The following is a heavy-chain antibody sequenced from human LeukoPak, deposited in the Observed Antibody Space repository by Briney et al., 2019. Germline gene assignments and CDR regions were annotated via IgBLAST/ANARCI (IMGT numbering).Heavy chain of an antibody. Sequence: ASVKVSCKASGYTFTSYGISWVRQAPGQGLEWMGWISAYNGNTNYAQKLQGRVTMTSETSTRTAYMELRCLRSDDTAVYYCARTLYDRSGYLAWGFDYWGQGTLVTVSS. CDR1: GYTFTSYG. J-gene: IGHJ4*02. CDR3: ARTLYDRSGYLAWGFDY. CDR2: ISAYNGNT. V-gene: IGHV1-18*01. D-gene: IGHD3-22*01.